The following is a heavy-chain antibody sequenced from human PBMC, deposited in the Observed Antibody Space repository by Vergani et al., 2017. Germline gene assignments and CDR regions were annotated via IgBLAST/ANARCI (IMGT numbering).Heavy chain of an antibody. D-gene: IGHD4-17*01. CDR1: GGSISSGSYY. CDR3: AREGVGDYAVGF. J-gene: IGHJ4*02. V-gene: IGHV4-61*02. Sequence: QVQLQESGPGLVKPSQTLSLTCTVSGGSISSGSYYWSWIRQPAGKGLEWIGRIYTSGSTNYNPSLKSRVTISVDTSKNQFSLKLSSLTAADTAVYYCAREGVGDYAVGFWGQGTLVTVSS. CDR2: IYTSGST.